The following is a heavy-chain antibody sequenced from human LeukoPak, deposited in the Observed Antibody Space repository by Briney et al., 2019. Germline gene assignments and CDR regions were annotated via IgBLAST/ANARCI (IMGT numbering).Heavy chain of an antibody. D-gene: IGHD6-13*01. V-gene: IGHV3-23*01. Sequence: GGSLRLSCAASGFTFTSYAMSWVRQAPGKGLEWVSAISGSGGSTYYADSVKGRFTICRDNSKNTLYLQMNSLRAEDTAVYYCAKPRPSYSSSWYDHWGQGTLVTVSS. J-gene: IGHJ5*02. CDR3: AKPRPSYSSSWYDH. CDR1: GFTFTSYA. CDR2: ISGSGGST.